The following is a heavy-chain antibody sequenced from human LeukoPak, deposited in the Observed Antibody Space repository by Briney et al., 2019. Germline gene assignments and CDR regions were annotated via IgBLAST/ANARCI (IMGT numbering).Heavy chain of an antibody. D-gene: IGHD4-17*01. J-gene: IGHJ5*02. CDR1: GGSFSGYY. V-gene: IGHV4-34*01. Sequence: SETLSLTCAVYGGSFSGYYWSWIRRPPGKGLEWIGEINHSGSTNYNPSLKSRVTISVDTSKNQFSLKLSSVTAADTAVYYCARTGLRLRGWFDPWGQGTLVTVSS. CDR2: INHSGST. CDR3: ARTGLRLRGWFDP.